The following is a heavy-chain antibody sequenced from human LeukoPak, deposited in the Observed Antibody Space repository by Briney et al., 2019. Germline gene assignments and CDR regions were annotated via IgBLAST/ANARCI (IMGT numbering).Heavy chain of an antibody. J-gene: IGHJ4*02. D-gene: IGHD4/OR15-4a*01. V-gene: IGHV3-7*01. CDR1: GFTFSNYW. CDR3: ARTIRGY. Sequence: GGSLRLTCAASGFTFSNYWMSWVRQAPGKGLEWVANIKDDGSESYYVDSVKGRFTISRDNAKNSLYLQMTSLRDEDTAVYYCARTIRGYWGQGTLVTVSS. CDR2: IKDDGSES.